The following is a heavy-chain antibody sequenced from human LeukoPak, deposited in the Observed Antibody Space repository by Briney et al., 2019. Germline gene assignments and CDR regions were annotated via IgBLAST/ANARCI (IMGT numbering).Heavy chain of an antibody. CDR3: ARGLLNIVGASWYFDY. CDR1: GFTFTNYN. D-gene: IGHD1-26*01. Sequence: PGGSLRLSCAASGFTFTNYNMNWVRQAPGKGLEWVSYITGSSSTISYADSVKGRFTISRDNAKNSLYLQMNSLRAEDTAVYYCARGLLNIVGASWYFDYWGQGTLVTVSS. CDR2: ITGSSSTI. J-gene: IGHJ4*02. V-gene: IGHV3-48*01.